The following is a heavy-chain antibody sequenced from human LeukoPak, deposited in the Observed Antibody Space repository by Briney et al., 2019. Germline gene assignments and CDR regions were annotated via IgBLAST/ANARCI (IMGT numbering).Heavy chain of an antibody. V-gene: IGHV3-21*01. CDR1: GFTFSSYS. J-gene: IGHJ4*02. CDR3: ASGYSSGYSFDY. CDR2: ISSSSSYI. D-gene: IGHD3-22*01. Sequence: GGSLRLSCAASGFTFSSYSMNWVRQAPGKGLEWVSSISSSSSYIYYADSVKGRFTISRDNAKNSLYLQMNSLRAGDTAVYYCASGYSSGYSFDYWGQGTLVTVSS.